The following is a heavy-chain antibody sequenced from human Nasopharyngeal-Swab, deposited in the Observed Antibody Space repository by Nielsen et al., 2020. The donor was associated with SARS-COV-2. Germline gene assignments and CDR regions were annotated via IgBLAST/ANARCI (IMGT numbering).Heavy chain of an antibody. CDR2: ISSSGSTI. J-gene: IGHJ6*02. V-gene: IGHV3-48*03. D-gene: IGHD6-19*01. Sequence: GSLRLSCAASGFTFSSYEMNWVRQAPGKGLEWVSYISSSGSTIYYADSVKGRFTISRDNAKNSLYLQMNSLRAEDTAVYYCSSVGWYYYYYGMDVWGQGTTVTVSS. CDR3: SSVGWYYYYYGMDV. CDR1: GFTFSSYE.